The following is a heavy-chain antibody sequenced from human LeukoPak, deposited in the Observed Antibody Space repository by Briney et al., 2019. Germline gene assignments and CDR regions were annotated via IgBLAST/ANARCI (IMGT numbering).Heavy chain of an antibody. CDR2: IYHSGST. J-gene: IGHJ6*03. D-gene: IGHD3-10*01. CDR3: ARGLWFGEGYYYYMDV. CDR1: GYSISSGYY. Sequence: SETLSLTCTVSGYSISSGYYWGWLRQPPGKGLEWIGNIYHSGSTYYNPSLTSRVTISLDTSKNQFSLKLSSVTAADTAVYYCARGLWFGEGYYYYMDVWGKGTTVTVSS. V-gene: IGHV4-38-2*02.